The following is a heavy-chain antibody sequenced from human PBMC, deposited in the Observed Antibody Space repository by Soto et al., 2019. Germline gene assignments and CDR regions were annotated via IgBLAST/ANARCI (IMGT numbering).Heavy chain of an antibody. D-gene: IGHD3-10*01. Sequence: QITLKESGPTLVKPTQTITLTCTFSGFSLSTSGVGVGWIRQHPGKALEWLALMYWDDDKRYSQSLKSRRTITKDTSKNQVGRTMTNMAPVDTATYYCAHRNTYSYSSGSYYIDYWVQGTLVTFSS. CDR3: AHRNTYSYSSGSYYIDY. V-gene: IGHV2-5*02. J-gene: IGHJ4*02. CDR2: MYWDDDK. CDR1: GFSLSTSGVG.